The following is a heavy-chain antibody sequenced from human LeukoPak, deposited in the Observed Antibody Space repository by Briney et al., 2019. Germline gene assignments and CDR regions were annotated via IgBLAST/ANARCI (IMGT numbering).Heavy chain of an antibody. J-gene: IGHJ5*02. CDR1: GFTFSSYA. CDR2: ISGSGGST. Sequence: PGGSLRLSCAASGFTFSSYAMSWVRQAPGKGLEWVSAISGSGGSTCYADSVKGRLTISRDNSKNTLYLQMNSLRAEDTAVYYCAKDQFSSGLNWFDPWGQGTLVTVSS. CDR3: AKDQFSSGLNWFDP. D-gene: IGHD6-19*01. V-gene: IGHV3-23*01.